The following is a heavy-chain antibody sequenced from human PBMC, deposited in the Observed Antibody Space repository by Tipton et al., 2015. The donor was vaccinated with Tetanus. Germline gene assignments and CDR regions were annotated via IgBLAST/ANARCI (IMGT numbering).Heavy chain of an antibody. Sequence: SLRLSCAASGFTFSNYWMHWVRQAPGKGLVWVSRISTDGRSATYADSVQGRFTASRDNAKNTLYLQMNSRRAADTAVYFCAREGGATGPRASDIWGQGTLVTVSS. CDR3: AREGGATGPRASDI. V-gene: IGHV3-74*01. CDR2: ISTDGRSA. J-gene: IGHJ3*02. D-gene: IGHD3-16*01. CDR1: GFTFSNYW.